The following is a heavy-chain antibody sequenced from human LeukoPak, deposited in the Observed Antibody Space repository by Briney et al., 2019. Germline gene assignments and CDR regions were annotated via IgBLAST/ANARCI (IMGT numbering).Heavy chain of an antibody. CDR1: GFTFSNYG. CDR2: ISYDGSNK. V-gene: IGHV3-30*03. Sequence: GRSLRLSCGASGFTFSNYGMQWVRQAPGKGLEWVAVISYDGSNKYSADSVKGRFTISRDNSKNTLYLQMNSLRAEDTAVYYCARGQRVVVPAAIEGGIDYWGQGTLVTVSS. D-gene: IGHD2-2*02. J-gene: IGHJ4*02. CDR3: ARGQRVVVPAAIEGGIDY.